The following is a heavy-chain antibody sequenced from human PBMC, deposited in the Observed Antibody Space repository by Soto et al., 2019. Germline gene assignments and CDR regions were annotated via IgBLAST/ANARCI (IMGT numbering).Heavy chain of an antibody. CDR1: GFTFSSYA. Sequence: GGSLRLSCAASGFTFSSYAMNWVRQAPGKGLEWVAGINGRGGTTYYADSVKGRFTISRDNSKNMLYLQMKSLRGDDTAVYYCANWLDTWGQGTLVTVSS. J-gene: IGHJ5*02. CDR3: ANWLDT. V-gene: IGHV3-23*01. CDR2: INGRGGTT.